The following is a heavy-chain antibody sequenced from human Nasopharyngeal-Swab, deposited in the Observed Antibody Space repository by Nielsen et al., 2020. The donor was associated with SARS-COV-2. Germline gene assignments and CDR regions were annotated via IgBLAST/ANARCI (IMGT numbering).Heavy chain of an antibody. V-gene: IGHV3-9*01. CDR1: GFTFDDYA. Sequence: GGSLRLSCAASGFTFDDYAMHWVRQPPGKGLEWVSGITWNSGSIVYADSVKGRFTISRDNAKNSLYLQMSSLRAEDTALYYCAKDMRGGSYYFLDYWGQGTPVTVSS. D-gene: IGHD3-10*01. CDR2: ITWNSGSI. J-gene: IGHJ4*02. CDR3: AKDMRGGSYYFLDY.